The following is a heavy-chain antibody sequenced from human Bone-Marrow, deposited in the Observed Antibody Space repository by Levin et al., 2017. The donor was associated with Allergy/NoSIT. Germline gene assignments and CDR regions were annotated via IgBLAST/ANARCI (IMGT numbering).Heavy chain of an antibody. CDR2: ASYDASNI. CDR3: AKGLGSGWPPFDQ. Sequence: GESLKISCAASGFTFRNYGMHWVRQAPGKGLEWVAVASYDASNIYYADSVKGRFTISRDNVKDALYLQMNGLRPEDTALYYCAKGLGSGWPPFDQWGQGTLVTVSS. CDR1: GFTFRNYG. J-gene: IGHJ4*02. V-gene: IGHV3-30*18. D-gene: IGHD6-19*01.